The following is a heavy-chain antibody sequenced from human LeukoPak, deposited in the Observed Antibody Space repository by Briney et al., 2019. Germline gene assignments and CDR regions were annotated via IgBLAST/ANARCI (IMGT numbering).Heavy chain of an antibody. J-gene: IGHJ4*02. V-gene: IGHV3-7*01. CDR1: GFTFSDYY. CDR2: IGADGSEG. D-gene: IGHD2-21*02. CDR3: AREDRLHYFDL. Sequence: PGRSLRLSCAASGFTFSDYYMGWARQAPGEGLEWVAKIGADGSEGYYVDSVKGRFTISRDNPDYSLYLQLNSPRAEDTAVYYCAREDRLHYFDLWGQGTLVTVSS.